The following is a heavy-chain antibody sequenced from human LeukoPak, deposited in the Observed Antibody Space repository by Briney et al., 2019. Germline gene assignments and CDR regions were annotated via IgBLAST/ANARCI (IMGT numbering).Heavy chain of an antibody. D-gene: IGHD4-23*01. V-gene: IGHV4-34*01. Sequence: SETLSLTCAVYGGPFRGFFWSWIRQAPGKGLEWIGEISHSGSSNYNPSLKSRITISVDTSKTQFSLRLTSVTAADTPVYYCVRGIFYGGRNQYIWFDLWGEGTLVTVSS. CDR3: VRGIFYGGRNQYIWFDL. CDR1: GGPFRGFF. J-gene: IGHJ5*02. CDR2: ISHSGSS.